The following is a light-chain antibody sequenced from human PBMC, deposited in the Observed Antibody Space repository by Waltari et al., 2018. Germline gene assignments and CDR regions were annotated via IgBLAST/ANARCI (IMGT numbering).Light chain of an antibody. CDR2: DAS. V-gene: IGKV1-5*01. CDR1: QSIRSL. J-gene: IGKJ4*01. Sequence: DIQMTQSPSTLSASVGDRVTITCRASQSIRSLLAWYQQKPGKAPKLLIYDASSLESRVPSRFSGSGSGTEFTLTINSLQPDDFATYSCQQYYSYFTFGGGAKVEIK. CDR3: QQYYSYFT.